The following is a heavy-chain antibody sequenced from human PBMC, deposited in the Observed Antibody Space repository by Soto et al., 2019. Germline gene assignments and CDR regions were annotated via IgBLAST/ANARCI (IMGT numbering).Heavy chain of an antibody. CDR1: GLTFSRYG. V-gene: IGHV3-30*18. J-gene: IGHJ3*02. CDR2: ISYDGSLE. D-gene: IGHD1-26*01. CDR3: AKDQEWDHDPFDI. Sequence: QVQLVESGGGVVQPGRSLRLSCGASGLTFSRYGMHWVRQAPGKGLEWVALISYDGSLEYYSDSVKGRFTISRDNSKNTLYLQINSLRAEDTAMYYCAKDQEWDHDPFDIWGQGTMVTVSS.